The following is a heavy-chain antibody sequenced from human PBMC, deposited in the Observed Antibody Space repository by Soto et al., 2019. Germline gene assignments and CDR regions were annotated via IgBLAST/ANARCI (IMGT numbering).Heavy chain of an antibody. CDR2: INSGNGNT. V-gene: IGHV1-3*01. CDR3: ASSAFESGSYFEYLHY. CDR1: GYIFTNYP. J-gene: IGHJ4*02. D-gene: IGHD3-10*01. Sequence: QVQLVQSGAEVMKPGASVKVSCKASGYIFTNYPMHWVRQAPGQRLEWMGWINSGNGNTKYSQRFHGRVIIPRDTFARAANVQLRSLKSKDAAVYYYASSAFESGSYFEYLHYWCQGPLITVSS.